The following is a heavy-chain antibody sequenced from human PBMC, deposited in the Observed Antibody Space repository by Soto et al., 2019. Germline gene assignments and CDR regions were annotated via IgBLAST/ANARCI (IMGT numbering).Heavy chain of an antibody. CDR2: IYWDDDK. Sequence: QITLKESGPTLVKPTQTLTLTCTFSGFSLSTSGVGVGWISQPPGKALEWLALIYWDDDKPDSPSLKSRLTITKDTSKNQLVLTMTIMDPMDTATYYCAHRDTAMAWGMDVWGQGTTVTVSS. CDR1: GFSLSTSGVG. J-gene: IGHJ6*02. V-gene: IGHV2-5*02. D-gene: IGHD5-18*01. CDR3: AHRDTAMAWGMDV.